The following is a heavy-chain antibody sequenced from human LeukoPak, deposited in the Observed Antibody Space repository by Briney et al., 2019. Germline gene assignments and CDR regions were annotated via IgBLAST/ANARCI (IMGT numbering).Heavy chain of an antibody. CDR1: GLTFSSYG. Sequence: PGGSLRLSCAASGLTFSSYGMHWVRQAPGKGLEWVAVISYDGSNKYYADSVKGRFTISRDNSKNTLYLQMNSLRAEDTAVYYCASNGLPAAFDIWGQGTMVTVSS. CDR2: ISYDGSNK. V-gene: IGHV3-30*03. J-gene: IGHJ3*02. D-gene: IGHD2-21*02. CDR3: ASNGLPAAFDI.